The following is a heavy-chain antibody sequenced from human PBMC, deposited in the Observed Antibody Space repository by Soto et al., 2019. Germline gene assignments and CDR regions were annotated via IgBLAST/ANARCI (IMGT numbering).Heavy chain of an antibody. Sequence: QVQLVQAGAEVKKPGASVKVSCKASGYTFTSYGISWVRQAPGQGREWMGWISAYNGNTNYAQRLQGRVTMTTDTSTSTSYRALRCKRADNTAVYYCARDLRGNPGYWGQGTLVTVSS. J-gene: IGHJ1*01. V-gene: IGHV1-18*01. D-gene: IGHD4-4*01. CDR2: ISAYNGNT. CDR1: GYTFTSYG. CDR3: ARDLRGNPGY.